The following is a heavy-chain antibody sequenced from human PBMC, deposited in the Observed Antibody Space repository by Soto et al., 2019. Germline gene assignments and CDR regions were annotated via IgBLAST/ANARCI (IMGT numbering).Heavy chain of an antibody. CDR1: GFTFKLYT. D-gene: IGHD6-13*01. Sequence: EVQLVESGGGLVKPGGSLRLSCAASGFTFKLYTMHWVRQAPGKGLEWVAFCTPSSSSISYADSVEGRFTISRDNARNSLYRQIHNLRAEDTAVYYCARDAASSLDHWGQGTLVTVSS. V-gene: IGHV3-21*01. J-gene: IGHJ4*02. CDR2: CTPSSSSI. CDR3: ARDAASSLDH.